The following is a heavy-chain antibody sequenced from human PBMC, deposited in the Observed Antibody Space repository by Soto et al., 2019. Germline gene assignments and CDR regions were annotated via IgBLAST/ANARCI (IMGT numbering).Heavy chain of an antibody. CDR1: GFTFSNAW. Sequence: GGSLRLSCAASGFTFSNAWMNWVRQAPGKGLEWVGRIKSKTDGGTTDYAAPVKGRFTISRDDSKNTLYLQMNSLKTEDTAVYYCTTSHYDFWSGYYPQTDYWGQGTLVTVSS. CDR2: IKSKTDGGTT. V-gene: IGHV3-15*07. CDR3: TTSHYDFWSGYYPQTDY. D-gene: IGHD3-3*01. J-gene: IGHJ4*02.